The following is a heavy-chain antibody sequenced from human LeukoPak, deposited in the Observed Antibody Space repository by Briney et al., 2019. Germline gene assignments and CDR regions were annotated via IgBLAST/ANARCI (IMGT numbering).Heavy chain of an antibody. D-gene: IGHD3-3*01. V-gene: IGHV3-7*01. CDR3: VRYEMDV. J-gene: IGHJ6*02. CDR1: GFTFSSYW. CDR2: IKTDGSEN. Sequence: GGSLRLSCAASGFTFSSYWMMWVRQAPGKGLEWVATIKTDGSENYHVDSVKGRFSISRDNTKNSLFLQLNSLRVEDTAVHYCVRYEMDVWGQGTTVTVSS.